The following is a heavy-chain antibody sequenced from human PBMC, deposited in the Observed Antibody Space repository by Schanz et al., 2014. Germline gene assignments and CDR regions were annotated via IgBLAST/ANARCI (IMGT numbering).Heavy chain of an antibody. CDR3: ARDKGGLIPFDY. D-gene: IGHD2-15*01. CDR1: GFTVNTNY. J-gene: IGHJ4*02. Sequence: EVQLVESGGGLVQPGGSLRLSCAVSGFTVNTNYMSWVRQAPGKGLEWISSMYINSGSTQYADSVKGRFIISRDSSKNTVYLQMNSLRAEDTAVYYCARDKGGLIPFDYWGQGTLVAVSS. V-gene: IGHV3-66*03. CDR2: MYINSGST.